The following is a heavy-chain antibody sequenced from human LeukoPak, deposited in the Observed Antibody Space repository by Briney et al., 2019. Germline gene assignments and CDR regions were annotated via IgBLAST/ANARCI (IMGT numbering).Heavy chain of an antibody. CDR1: GYTFTSYY. V-gene: IGHV1-46*01. Sequence: ASVKVSCKSSGYTFTSYYMHWVRQAPGQGLELMGIINPSGGSTSYAQKFQGRVTMTRDMSTSTVYMELSSLRSDDTAVYYCARDRAEGIVVVPAAIISYYMDVWGKGTTVTVSS. CDR2: INPSGGST. CDR3: ARDRAEGIVVVPAAIISYYMDV. J-gene: IGHJ6*03. D-gene: IGHD2-2*02.